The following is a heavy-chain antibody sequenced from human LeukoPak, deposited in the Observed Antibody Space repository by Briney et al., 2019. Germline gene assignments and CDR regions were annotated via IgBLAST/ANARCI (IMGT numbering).Heavy chain of an antibody. D-gene: IGHD3-22*01. CDR3: ARGLGDYYDTSDYYYAVPAH. J-gene: IGHJ4*02. Sequence: ASVKVSCKASGYTFTGYYMHWVRQAPGQGLEWMGWINPNSGGTNYAQKFQGRVAMTRDTSISTAYMELSSLTSEDTAVYYCARGLGDYYDTSDYYYAVPAHWGQGTLVTVSS. CDR1: GYTFTGYY. CDR2: INPNSGGT. V-gene: IGHV1-2*02.